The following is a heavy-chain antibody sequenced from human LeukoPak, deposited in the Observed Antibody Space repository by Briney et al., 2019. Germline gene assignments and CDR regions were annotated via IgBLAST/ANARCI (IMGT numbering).Heavy chain of an antibody. Sequence: PSETLSLTCTVSGGSISSYYWSWIRQPPGKGLEWIGYIYYSGSTNYNPSLKSRVTISVDTSKNQFSLKLSSVTAADTAVYYCARVSVELSNWFDPWGQGTLVTVSS. D-gene: IGHD4-23*01. CDR3: ARVSVELSNWFDP. J-gene: IGHJ5*02. V-gene: IGHV4-59*08. CDR2: IYYSGST. CDR1: GGSISSYY.